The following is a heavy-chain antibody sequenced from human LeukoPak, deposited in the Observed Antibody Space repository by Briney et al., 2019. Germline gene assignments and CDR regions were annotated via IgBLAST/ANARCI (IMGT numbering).Heavy chain of an antibody. V-gene: IGHV3-11*01. CDR3: ARGIRGDYDFWSGYYIPKVYYYYGMDV. CDR1: GFTFSDYY. Sequence: GGSLRLSCAASGFTFSDYYMSWIRQAPGKGLEWVSYISSSGSTIYYADSVKGRFTISRDNAKNSLYLQMNSLRAEDTAVYYCARGIRGDYDFWSGYYIPKVYYYYGMDVWGQGTTVTVSS. J-gene: IGHJ6*02. D-gene: IGHD3-3*01. CDR2: ISSSGSTI.